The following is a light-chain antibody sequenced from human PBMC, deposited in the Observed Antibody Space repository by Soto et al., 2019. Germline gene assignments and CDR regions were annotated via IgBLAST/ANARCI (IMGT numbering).Light chain of an antibody. V-gene: IGKV2-28*01. J-gene: IGKJ2*02. CDR3: MQALQTPRT. Sequence: DIVMTQSPLSLPVTPGEPASISCRSSQSLLHSNGYNYLDWYLQKPGQSPQLLIYLGSNRASGVXXXXSXSGXGXXXXXKXXXVXAXDFGVYYCMQALQTPRTFGQGTKLEIK. CDR2: LGS. CDR1: QSLLHSNGYNY.